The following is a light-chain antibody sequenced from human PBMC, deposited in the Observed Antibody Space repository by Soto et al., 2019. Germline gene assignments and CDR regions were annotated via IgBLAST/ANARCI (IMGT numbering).Light chain of an antibody. CDR1: SSDVGGYNY. CDR2: EVS. CDR3: SSYTSSSTLV. J-gene: IGLJ2*01. Sequence: QSVLTQPASVSGSPGQSITISCTGTSSDVGGYNYVSWYQQHPGKAPKLMIYEVSNRPSGVSNRFSGSKSGNTASLTISGLQAEDEADYYCSSYTSSSTLVVGGGTQVTVL. V-gene: IGLV2-14*01.